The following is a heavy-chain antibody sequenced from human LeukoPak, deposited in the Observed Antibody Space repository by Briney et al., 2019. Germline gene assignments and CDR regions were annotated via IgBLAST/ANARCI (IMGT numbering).Heavy chain of an antibody. V-gene: IGHV4-39*07. J-gene: IGHJ6*03. CDR1: GGSISSSSYY. D-gene: IGHD2-15*01. CDR3: AVVAATRYYYMDV. Sequence: PSETLSLTCTVSGGSISSSSYYWGWIRQPPGKGLEWIGEINHSGSTNYNPSLKSRVTISVDTSKNQFSLKLSSVTAADTAVYYCAVVAATRYYYMDVWGKGTTVTISS. CDR2: INHSGST.